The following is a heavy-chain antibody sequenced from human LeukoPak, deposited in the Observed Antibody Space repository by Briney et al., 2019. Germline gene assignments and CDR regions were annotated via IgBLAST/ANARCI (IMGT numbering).Heavy chain of an antibody. CDR3: AKVHSSGWYVFDY. Sequence: GGSLRLSCAASGFTFSSYAMSWVRQAPGKGLEWVSAISGSGGSTYYADSVKGRFTISRDNSKNTLYLQMNSLGAEDTAVYYCAKVHSSGWYVFDYWGQGTLVTVSS. CDR1: GFTFSSYA. D-gene: IGHD6-19*01. J-gene: IGHJ4*02. CDR2: ISGSGGST. V-gene: IGHV3-23*01.